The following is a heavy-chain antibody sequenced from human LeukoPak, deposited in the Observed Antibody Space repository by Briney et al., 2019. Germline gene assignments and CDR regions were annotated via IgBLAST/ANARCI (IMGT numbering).Heavy chain of an antibody. V-gene: IGHV3-7*01. CDR3: ASWEASTNY. J-gene: IGHJ4*02. CDR1: RLFFSTNW. CDR2: IKPDGRDK. Sequence: GGSLRLSCAASRLFFSTNWMSWVRQAPGKGLEWVASIKPDGRDKYYVDSVKGRFTMSRDNGKNSVYLQMNSLRAEDTAVYYCASWEASTNYWGQGTLVTVSS. D-gene: IGHD1-26*01.